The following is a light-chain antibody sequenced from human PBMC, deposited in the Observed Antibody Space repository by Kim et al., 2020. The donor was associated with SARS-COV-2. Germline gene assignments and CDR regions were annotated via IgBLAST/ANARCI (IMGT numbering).Light chain of an antibody. J-gene: IGLJ3*02. CDR1: AGTGTSGHN. V-gene: IGLV7-46*01. Sequence: PGERVPLPGGSAAGTGTSGHNPYGFQQKPGKSPRTLIYDTINKHSWTPARFSGSLLGGKAALTLSGAQPEDEADYYCLLSYSSGWVFGGGTQLTVL. CDR2: DTI. CDR3: LLSYSSGWV.